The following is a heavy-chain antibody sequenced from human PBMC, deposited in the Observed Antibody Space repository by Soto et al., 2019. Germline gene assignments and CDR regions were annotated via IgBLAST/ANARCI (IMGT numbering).Heavy chain of an antibody. V-gene: IGHV3-66*01. CDR3: AGFTAHRNSTVTTLGD. CDR2: IYSGGST. Sequence: EVQLVESGGGLVQPGGSLRLSCAASGFTVSSNYMSWVRQAPGKGLEWVTVIYSGGSTYYADSVKGRFTIYRDNSKNTLYRHKNSLRAEDTAVYYWAGFTAHRNSTVTTLGDWGQGTLVAVSS. J-gene: IGHJ4*02. CDR1: GFTVSSNY. D-gene: IGHD4-17*01.